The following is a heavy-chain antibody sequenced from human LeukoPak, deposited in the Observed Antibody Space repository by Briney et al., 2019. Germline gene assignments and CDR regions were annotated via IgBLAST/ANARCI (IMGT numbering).Heavy chain of an antibody. J-gene: IGHJ3*02. Sequence: PSETLSLTCTVSGGSISSSSYYWGWIRQPPGKGLEWIGYIYYSGSTNYNPSLKSRVTISVDTSKNQFSLKLSSVTAADTAVYYCARERGFCSGGSCSRAFDIWGQGTMVTVSS. CDR1: GGSISSSSYY. CDR3: ARERGFCSGGSCSRAFDI. V-gene: IGHV4-61*01. CDR2: IYYSGST. D-gene: IGHD2-15*01.